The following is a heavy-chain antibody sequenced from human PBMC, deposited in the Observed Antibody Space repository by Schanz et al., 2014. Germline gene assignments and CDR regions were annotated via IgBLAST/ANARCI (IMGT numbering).Heavy chain of an antibody. Sequence: EVQLVESGGGLVQPGGSLRLSCAASGFTFSSYAMTWVRQAPGMGLEWVSAISGRDGSTYYADSVRGRFTISRDNSKNTLFLQMNSLRVEDSAIYYCAKDISDTSGKDDYWGQGTLVTVPS. CDR2: ISGRDGST. CDR1: GFTFSSYA. D-gene: IGHD3-22*01. J-gene: IGHJ4*02. V-gene: IGHV3-23*04. CDR3: AKDISDTSGKDDY.